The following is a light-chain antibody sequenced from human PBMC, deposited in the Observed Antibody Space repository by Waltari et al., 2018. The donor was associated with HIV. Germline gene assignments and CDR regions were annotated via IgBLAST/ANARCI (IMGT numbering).Light chain of an antibody. Sequence: DIVMTQSPDSLAVSLGERATINCKSSQSVLYSSNNKNFLAWFQQKPGQPPKLLIYWASTRESGVPDRFSGSGSGTNFTITISSLQAEDVAVYYCQQDYTTPLGFGQGTKVEIK. CDR2: WAS. V-gene: IGKV4-1*01. CDR1: QSVLYSSNNKNF. CDR3: QQDYTTPLG. J-gene: IGKJ1*01.